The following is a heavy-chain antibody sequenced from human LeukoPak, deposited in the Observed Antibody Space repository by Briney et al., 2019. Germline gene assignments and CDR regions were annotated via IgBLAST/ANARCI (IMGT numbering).Heavy chain of an antibody. CDR1: AFTFSSYA. CDR3: AKDFDSYYDSTGYGASFSY. Sequence: GGSLRLSCAASAFTFSSYAMSWVRQAPGKGLEWVSAISGSSGNTYYADSVRGRFTISRDNSKNTLYLQMNNLRAEDTALYYCAKDFDSYYDSTGYGASFSYWGQGTLVTVSS. D-gene: IGHD3-22*01. CDR2: ISGSSGNT. V-gene: IGHV3-23*01. J-gene: IGHJ4*02.